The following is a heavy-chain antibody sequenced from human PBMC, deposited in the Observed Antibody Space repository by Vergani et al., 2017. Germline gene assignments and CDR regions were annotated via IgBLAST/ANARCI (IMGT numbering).Heavy chain of an antibody. J-gene: IGHJ4*02. V-gene: IGHV4-39*01. CDR1: ADSISSGSYY. CDR2: IYYSGVT. CDR3: ARQRPGGGWAAGGFDD. D-gene: IGHD6-19*01. Sequence: QLQLQQSGPGLVKPSETLFLTCTVSADSISSGSYYWGWIRQPPGKSLEWIGSIYYSGVTYYNPSLKRRVAISVDTSKNKFSLKVTSVTAAGTAVYYCARQRPGGGWAAGGFDDWGQGILVTVSS.